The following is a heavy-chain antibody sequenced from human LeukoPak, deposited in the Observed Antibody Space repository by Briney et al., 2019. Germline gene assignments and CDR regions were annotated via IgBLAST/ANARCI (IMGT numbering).Heavy chain of an antibody. CDR1: GFTFSTYW. V-gene: IGHV3-74*01. CDR3: ARTTGGPASTWAFDI. Sequence: GGSLRLSCAASGFTFSTYWMHWVRQAPGKGLVWVSRVSGDGSATTYADSMKGRFTVSRDNAKNTLYLQLSSLRAEDTAVYYCARTTGGPASTWAFDILGQGTMVTVS. CDR2: VSGDGSAT. J-gene: IGHJ3*02. D-gene: IGHD6-13*01.